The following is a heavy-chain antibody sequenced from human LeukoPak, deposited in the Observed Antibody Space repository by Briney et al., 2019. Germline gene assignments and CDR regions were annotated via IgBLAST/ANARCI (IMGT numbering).Heavy chain of an antibody. CDR3: AALYGDYGSDY. Sequence: SQTLSLTCTVSGGSISSGDYYWSWICQPPGKGQEWIGYIYYSGSTYYNPSLKSRVTISVDTSKNQFSLKLSSVTAADTAVYYCAALYGDYGSDYWGQGTLVTVSS. CDR1: GGSISSGDYY. J-gene: IGHJ4*02. D-gene: IGHD4-17*01. CDR2: IYYSGST. V-gene: IGHV4-30-4*08.